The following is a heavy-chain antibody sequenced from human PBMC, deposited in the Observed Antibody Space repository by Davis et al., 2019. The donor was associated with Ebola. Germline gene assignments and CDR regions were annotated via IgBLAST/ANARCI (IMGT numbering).Heavy chain of an antibody. CDR2: SRSKRYDGTT. V-gene: IGHV3-49*04. D-gene: IGHD3-22*01. CDR3: NSGYYYGAMGS. CDR1: GFTFGDYA. J-gene: IGHJ5*02. Sequence: GESLKISCTTSGFTFGDYAMTWVRQAPGRGLEWVGFSRSKRYDGTTQYAASMKGRFTISRDDSKSIAYLQINSLKTEDTAVYYCNSGYYYGAMGSWGQGTLVTVSS.